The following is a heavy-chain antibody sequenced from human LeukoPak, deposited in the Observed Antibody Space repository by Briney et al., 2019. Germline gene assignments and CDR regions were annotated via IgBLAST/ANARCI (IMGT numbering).Heavy chain of an antibody. CDR3: AKDRSYVWGTCDY. Sequence: GGSVRLSFAAPGVTFSNYGMHWVRQAPVKGLEWVAFIRYDGINKYYTDSVKGRFTISRDNSKNTLFLQMNSLRTEDTAVYYCAKDRSYVWGTCDYWGQGTLVTVSS. J-gene: IGHJ4*02. V-gene: IGHV3-30*02. CDR1: GVTFSNYG. CDR2: IRYDGINK. D-gene: IGHD3-16*01.